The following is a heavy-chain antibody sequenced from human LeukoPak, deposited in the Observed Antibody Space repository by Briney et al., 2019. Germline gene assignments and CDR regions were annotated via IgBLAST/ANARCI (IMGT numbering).Heavy chain of an antibody. CDR3: ARPLLDYYDSSGYGAFDI. CDR1: GGTFSSYA. D-gene: IGHD3-22*01. Sequence: SVKVSCKASGGTFSSYAISWVRQTPGQGLEWMGRIIPILGIANYAQKLQGRVTITADKSTSTAYMELSRLRSEDTAVYYCARPLLDYYDSSGYGAFDIWGQGTMVTVSS. J-gene: IGHJ3*02. V-gene: IGHV1-69*04. CDR2: IIPILGIA.